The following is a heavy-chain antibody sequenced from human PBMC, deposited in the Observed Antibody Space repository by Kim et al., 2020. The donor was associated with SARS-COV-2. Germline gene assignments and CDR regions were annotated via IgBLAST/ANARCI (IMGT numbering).Heavy chain of an antibody. V-gene: IGHV1-8*01. J-gene: IGHJ4*02. D-gene: IGHD6-19*01. CDR3: VRARIAVAGTGFDY. Sequence: ASVKVSCKASGYTFTSYDINWVRQATGQGLEWMGWMNPNSGNTGYAQKFQGRVTMTRNTSISTAYMELSSLRSEDTAVYYCVRARIAVAGTGFDYWGQGTLVTVSS. CDR1: GYTFTSYD. CDR2: MNPNSGNT.